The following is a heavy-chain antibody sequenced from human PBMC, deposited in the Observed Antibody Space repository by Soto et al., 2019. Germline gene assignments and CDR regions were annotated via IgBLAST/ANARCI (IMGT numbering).Heavy chain of an antibody. CDR2: IYYSGNT. CDR1: GDSVTSGNYY. Sequence: SETLSLTCTVSGDSVTSGNYYWSWIRRPPGKGLEWIGYIYYSGNTNYSPSLKNRVTISLDTSKNQFSLNLNSVTAADKAVYYCARIPVDTYMIYWSDPWGQGTLVTVSS. CDR3: ARIPVDTYMIYWSDP. J-gene: IGHJ5*01. D-gene: IGHD5-18*01. V-gene: IGHV4-61*01.